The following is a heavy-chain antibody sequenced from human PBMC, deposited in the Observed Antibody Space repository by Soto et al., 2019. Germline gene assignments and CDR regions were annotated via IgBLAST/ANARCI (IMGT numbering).Heavy chain of an antibody. CDR3: ARAHLGEMTRPADYYYAMDV. D-gene: IGHD3-10*01. CDR2: LGAADDP. CDR1: GFSFSDYD. Sequence: XVALRLSSAASGFSFSDYDCHGVRQVPGRGLEWVAALGAADDPYYLSSVKGRFSVSRDNAQKSLYLQMNNLRVGDTAVYYCARAHLGEMTRPADYYYAMDVWGRRTTVTVSS. V-gene: IGHV3-13*05. J-gene: IGHJ6*02.